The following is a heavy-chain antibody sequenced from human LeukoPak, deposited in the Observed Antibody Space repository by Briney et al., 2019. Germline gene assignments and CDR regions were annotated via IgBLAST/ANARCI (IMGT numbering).Heavy chain of an antibody. CDR3: ARDLMVRTPWFDP. CDR2: IYTSGST. V-gene: IGHV4-61*02. J-gene: IGHJ5*02. D-gene: IGHD3-10*01. Sequence: SSETLSLTCTVSGGSISSGSYYWSWIRQPGGKGLEWIGRIYTSGSTNYNPSLKSRATISVDTSKNQFSLKLNSVTAADTAVYYCARDLMVRTPWFDPWGQGTLVTVSS. CDR1: GGSISSGSYY.